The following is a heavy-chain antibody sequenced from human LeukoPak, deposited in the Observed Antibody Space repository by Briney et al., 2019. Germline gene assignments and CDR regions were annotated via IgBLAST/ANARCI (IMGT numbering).Heavy chain of an antibody. J-gene: IGHJ6*02. V-gene: IGHV3-23*01. CDR1: GFTFSTYA. CDR3: ARGGGLDV. CDR2: VSGTGGRT. Sequence: GGSLRLTCAASGFTFSTYAMSWVRQAPGKGLEWVSVVSGTGGRTYYADSVKGRFTISRDNAKNSLYLQMSNLRAEDAAVYFCARGGGLDVWGQGATVTVSS. D-gene: IGHD3-16*01.